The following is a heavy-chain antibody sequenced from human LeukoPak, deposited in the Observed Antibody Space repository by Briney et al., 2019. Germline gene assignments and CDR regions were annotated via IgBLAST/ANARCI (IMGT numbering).Heavy chain of an antibody. D-gene: IGHD3-3*01. V-gene: IGHV3-30-3*01. CDR2: ISYDGSNK. J-gene: IGHJ4*02. CDR3: AKDRGIRDDFWSGYLVFDY. Sequence: GGSLRLSCAASGFTFSSYALHWVRQAPGKGLEWVAVISYDGSNKYYADSAKGRFTISRDNSKNTLYLQMNSLRAEDTAVYYCAKDRGIRDDFWSGYLVFDYWGQGTLVTVSS. CDR1: GFTFSSYA.